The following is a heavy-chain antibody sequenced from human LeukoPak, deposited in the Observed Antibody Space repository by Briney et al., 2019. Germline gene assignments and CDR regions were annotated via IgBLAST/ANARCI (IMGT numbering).Heavy chain of an antibody. CDR2: INPSGGRT. J-gene: IGHJ4*02. CDR1: GYTFTNYY. CDR3: ARGRDGYSHIKY. Sequence: ASVKVSCKASGYTFTNYYMHWVRQAPGQGLEWMGMINPSGGRTNYAQKFQGRVTMTRDTSTSTVSMELSSLRSEDTAVYYCARGRDGYSHIKYWGQGTLVTVSS. D-gene: IGHD5-24*01. V-gene: IGHV1-46*01.